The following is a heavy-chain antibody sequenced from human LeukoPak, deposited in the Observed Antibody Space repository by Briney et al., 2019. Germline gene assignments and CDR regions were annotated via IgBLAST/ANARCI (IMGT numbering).Heavy chain of an antibody. J-gene: IGHJ3*02. D-gene: IGHD2-8*01. CDR2: IYTSGST. CDR3: ARDSMGPWAFDI. Sequence: SETLSLTCTVSGGSISNYYWSWIRQPAGKGLEWIGRIYTSGSTNYNPSLKSRVTMSLDTSKNQFSLKLYSVTAADTAVYYCARDSMGPWAFDIWGQGTMVTVSS. CDR1: GGSISNYY. V-gene: IGHV4-4*07.